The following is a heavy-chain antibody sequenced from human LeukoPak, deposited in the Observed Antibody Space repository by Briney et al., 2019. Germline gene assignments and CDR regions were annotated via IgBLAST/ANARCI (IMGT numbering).Heavy chain of an antibody. CDR3: ARLLGMSSSWGGGIDY. D-gene: IGHD6-13*01. CDR2: RYYSGDT. V-gene: IGHV4-59*08. Sequence: PSETLSLTCTVSGGSITTYYWNWIRQPPGKGLEWIGHRYYSGDTNHNPSLKSRVTISVDTSKNQFSLKLSSVTAADTAVYYCARLLGMSSSWGGGIDYWGQGTLVTVSS. CDR1: GGSITTYY. J-gene: IGHJ4*02.